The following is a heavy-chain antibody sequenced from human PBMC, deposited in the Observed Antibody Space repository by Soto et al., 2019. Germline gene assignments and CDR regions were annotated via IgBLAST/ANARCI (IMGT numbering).Heavy chain of an antibody. CDR1: GGSISSYY. D-gene: IGHD4-17*01. J-gene: IGHJ4*02. Sequence: TLSLTCTVSGGSISSYYWSWIRQPPGKGLEWIGYIYYSGSTNYNPSLKSRVTISVDTSKNQFSLKLSSVTAADTAVYYCARHRDYGDYYFDYWGQGTLVTVSS. V-gene: IGHV4-59*08. CDR3: ARHRDYGDYYFDY. CDR2: IYYSGST.